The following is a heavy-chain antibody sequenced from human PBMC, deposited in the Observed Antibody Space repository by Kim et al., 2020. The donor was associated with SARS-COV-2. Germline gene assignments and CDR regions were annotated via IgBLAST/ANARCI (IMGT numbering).Heavy chain of an antibody. J-gene: IGHJ6*02. V-gene: IGHV3-48*02. CDR3: ARDHPSHRVFYYGLDV. CDR2: ISSNGDTK. Sequence: GGSLRLSCAASGFSFSSYSLTWVRQAPGKGLEWVSYISSNGDTKYYADSVKGRFTISRDNAKNSLYLQMSSLRDEDTAVYYCARDHPSHRVFYYGLDVWGQGTTVTVSS. CDR1: GFSFSSYS.